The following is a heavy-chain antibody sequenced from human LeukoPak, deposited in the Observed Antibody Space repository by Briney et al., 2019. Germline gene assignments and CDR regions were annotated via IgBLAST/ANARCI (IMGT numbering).Heavy chain of an antibody. Sequence: ASVKVSCKASGGTFSSYAISWVRQAPGQGLEWMGRIIPILGIANYAQKFQGRVTITADKSTSTAYMELSSLRSEDTAVYYCARENTMILVVILWGQGTLVTVSS. D-gene: IGHD3-22*01. V-gene: IGHV1-69*04. J-gene: IGHJ4*02. CDR1: GGTFSSYA. CDR2: IIPILGIA. CDR3: ARENTMILVVIL.